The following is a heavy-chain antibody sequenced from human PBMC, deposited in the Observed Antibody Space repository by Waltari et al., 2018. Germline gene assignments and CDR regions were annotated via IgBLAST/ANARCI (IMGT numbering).Heavy chain of an antibody. J-gene: IGHJ4*02. V-gene: IGHV3-23*03. CDR1: GVTFSSYA. CDR3: AKSSWELLFDY. CDR2: IYSGGSST. D-gene: IGHD1-26*01. Sequence: EVQLLESGGGLVQPGGSLRLSCAASGVTFSSYAMSWVRQAPGKGLEWVSVIYSGGSSTYYADSVKGRFTISRDNSKNTLYLQMNSLRAEDTAVYYCAKSSWELLFDYWGQGTLVTVSS.